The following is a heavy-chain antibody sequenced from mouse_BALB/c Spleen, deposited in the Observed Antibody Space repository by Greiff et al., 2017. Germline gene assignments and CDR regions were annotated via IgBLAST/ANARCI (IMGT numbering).Heavy chain of an antibody. V-gene: IGHV1S127*01. CDR3: TRWGWFHWYFDV. J-gene: IGHJ1*01. D-gene: IGHD1-1*02. CDR1: GYTFTSYW. Sequence: VQLQQSGAELVKPGASVKMSCKASGYTFTSYWMHWVKQRPGQGLEWIGVIDPSDSYTSYNQKFKGKATLTVDTSSSTAYMQLSSLTSEDSAVYYCTRWGWFHWYFDVWGAGTTVTVSS. CDR2: IDPSDSYT.